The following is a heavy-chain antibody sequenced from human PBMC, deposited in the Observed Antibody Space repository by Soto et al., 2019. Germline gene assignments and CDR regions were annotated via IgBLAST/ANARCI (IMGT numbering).Heavy chain of an antibody. CDR1: GDSMTSSSYY. V-gene: IGHV4-39*01. Sequence: QLQLQESGPGLVKPSETLSLTCTVSGDSMTSSSYYWGWIRQPPGKGLEWIGSIYYSERTSYNSGSTYYRPSLKSRVTISGETSKSQFSLKLSSVTAADTAVYYCARHTRNQFDPWGQGTLVTVSS. J-gene: IGHJ5*02. CDR2: IYYSERTSYNSGST. CDR3: ARHTRNQFDP.